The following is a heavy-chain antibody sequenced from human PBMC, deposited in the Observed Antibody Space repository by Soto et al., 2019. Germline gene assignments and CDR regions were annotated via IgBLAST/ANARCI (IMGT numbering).Heavy chain of an antibody. CDR1: GGYISNASDY. CDR2: IYYSGNT. J-gene: IGHJ4*02. D-gene: IGHD3-10*01. Sequence: PSETLSLTCNVAGGYISNASDYWGWIRQPPGKGLECIGIIYYSGNTYYSPSLKSRVTMSVDTSKNQFSLKLSSVSAADTSMYYCARVYGSGSYFFDSWGQGTLVTVSS. CDR3: ARVYGSGSYFFDS. V-gene: IGHV4-39*01.